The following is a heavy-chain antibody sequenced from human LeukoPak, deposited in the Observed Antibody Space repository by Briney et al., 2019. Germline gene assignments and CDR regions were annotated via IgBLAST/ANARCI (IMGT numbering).Heavy chain of an antibody. Sequence: SVKVSCKASGGTFSSYAISWVRQAPGQGLEWMGRIIPILGIANYAQKFQGRVTITADKSTSTAYMELSSLRSEDTAVYYCARVGEYYDILTGYYMGFDYYYYGMDVWGQGTTVTVSS. CDR2: IIPILGIA. CDR1: GGTFSSYA. CDR3: ARVGEYYDILTGYYMGFDYYYYGMDV. V-gene: IGHV1-69*04. J-gene: IGHJ6*02. D-gene: IGHD3-9*01.